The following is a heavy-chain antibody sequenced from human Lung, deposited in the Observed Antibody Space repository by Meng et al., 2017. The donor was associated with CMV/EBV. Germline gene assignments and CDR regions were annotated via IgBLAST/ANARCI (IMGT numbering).Heavy chain of an antibody. D-gene: IGHD3-3*01. J-gene: IGHJ4*02. CDR1: GFTFSEYW. V-gene: IGHV3-7*04. CDR3: ARGFWNPYYEDTHDF. Sequence: GESLKISCAASGFTFSEYWMAWVRQTPGKGLEWVANIKQDETERYSVDSVMGRFTISRDNAKNLLYLQMNSLRAEDTAVFYCARGFWNPYYEDTHDFWGQGXLVTVSS. CDR2: IKQDETER.